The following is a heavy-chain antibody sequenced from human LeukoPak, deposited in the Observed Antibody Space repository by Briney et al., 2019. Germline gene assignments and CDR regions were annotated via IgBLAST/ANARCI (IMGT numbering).Heavy chain of an antibody. CDR3: TRQAVSSGSVGY. J-gene: IGHJ4*01. CDR1: GFTFSGSA. D-gene: IGHD3-22*01. V-gene: IGHV3-73*01. Sequence: PGGSLRLSCAASGFTFSGSAMHWVRQASGKGLEWVGRIRSKANSYATAYAASVKGRFTISRDDSKNTAYLQMNSLKTEDTAVYYCTRQAVSSGSVGYWGHGTLVTVSS. CDR2: IRSKANSYAT.